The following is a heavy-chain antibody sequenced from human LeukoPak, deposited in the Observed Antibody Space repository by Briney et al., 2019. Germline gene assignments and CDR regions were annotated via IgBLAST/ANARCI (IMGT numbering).Heavy chain of an antibody. D-gene: IGHD3-10*01. CDR2: ICYSGSP. Sequence: SETLSLTCSVSGGSISDYYWSWIRQPPGKGLEWIGCICYSGSPNYNPSLKSRVTISVDSSKNQFSLKLSSVTAADTAVYHCARHYVSGSYYSHFGYWGQGALVTVSS. J-gene: IGHJ4*02. CDR3: ARHYVSGSYYSHFGY. CDR1: GGSISDYY. V-gene: IGHV4-59*01.